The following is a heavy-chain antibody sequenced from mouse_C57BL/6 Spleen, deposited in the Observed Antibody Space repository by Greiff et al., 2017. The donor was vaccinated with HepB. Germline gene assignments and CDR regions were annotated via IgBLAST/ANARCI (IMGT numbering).Heavy chain of an antibody. CDR1: GFNIKDDY. J-gene: IGHJ4*01. Sequence: VQLKESGAELVRPGASVKLSCTASGFNIKDDYMHWVKQRPEQGLEWIGWIDPENGDTEYASKFQGKATITADTSSNTAYLQLSSLTSEDTAVYYWTTHYSHYYAMDYWGQGTSVTVSS. CDR2: IDPENGDT. CDR3: TTHYSHYYAMDY. V-gene: IGHV14-4*01. D-gene: IGHD2-12*01.